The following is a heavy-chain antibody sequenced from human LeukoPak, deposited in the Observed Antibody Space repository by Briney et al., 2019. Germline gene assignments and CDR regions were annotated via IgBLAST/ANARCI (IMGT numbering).Heavy chain of an antibody. D-gene: IGHD4-17*01. J-gene: IGHJ5*02. CDR1: GFTFSSYG. V-gene: IGHV3-30*02. Sequence: GGSLRLSCAASGFTFSSYGMHWVRQAPGKGLEWVAVIWYDGSNKYYADSVKGRFTISRDNSKNTLYLQMNSLRAEDTAVYYCAKDPYGDYRPANWFDPWGQGTLVTVSS. CDR3: AKDPYGDYRPANWFDP. CDR2: IWYDGSNK.